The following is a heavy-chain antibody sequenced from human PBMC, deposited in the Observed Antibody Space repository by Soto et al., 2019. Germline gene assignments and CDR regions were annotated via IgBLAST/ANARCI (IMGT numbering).Heavy chain of an antibody. D-gene: IGHD3-3*01. CDR1: GFTFSSYG. V-gene: IGHV3-30*18. CDR2: ISNDGSNK. Sequence: QVQLVESGGGVVQPGRPLRPSCTASGFTFSSYGSHWVRKPQGKGREWVAVISNDGSNKYYADSVKARFTNSRDNSKNTLYLQMNSLRAEDTAVYYCAKSVVIIPLSWFDPWGQGTLVTVSS. CDR3: AKSVVIIPLSWFDP. J-gene: IGHJ5*02.